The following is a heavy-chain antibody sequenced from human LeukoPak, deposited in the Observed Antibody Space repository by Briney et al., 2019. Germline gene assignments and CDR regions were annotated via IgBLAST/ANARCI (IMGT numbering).Heavy chain of an antibody. J-gene: IGHJ4*02. CDR2: INPNSGGT. CDR3: ARDVNYYDSSGY. D-gene: IGHD3-22*01. V-gene: IGHV1-2*02. Sequence: ASVKVSCKASGYTFTGYYMHWVRQAPGQGLEWMGWINPNSGGTNYAQKFQGRVTMTRDTSISTAYMELGRLRSDDTAVYYCARDVNYYDSSGYWGQGTLVTVSS. CDR1: GYTFTGYY.